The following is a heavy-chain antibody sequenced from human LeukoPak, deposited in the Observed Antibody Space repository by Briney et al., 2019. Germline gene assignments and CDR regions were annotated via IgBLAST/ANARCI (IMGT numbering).Heavy chain of an antibody. J-gene: IGHJ4*02. CDR1: GFTFNTYA. D-gene: IGHD1-1*01. Sequence: PGGSLRLSCAASGFTFNTYAMSWVRQAPGKGLEWVSSTSGGGGDYADSVKGRFIISRDNFRNTLYLQMISLRAEDTAIYYCAKFAGGLKIHSFFDYWGQGTLVTVSS. CDR3: AKFAGGLKIHSFFDY. V-gene: IGHV3-23*01. CDR2: TSGGGG.